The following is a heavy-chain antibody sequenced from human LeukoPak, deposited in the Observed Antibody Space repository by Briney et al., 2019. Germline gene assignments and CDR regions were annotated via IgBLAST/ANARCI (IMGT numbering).Heavy chain of an antibody. CDR2: IKSKTYGGTA. D-gene: IGHD2-21*02. V-gene: IGHV3-15*07. J-gene: IGHJ4*02. CDR3: TTDRDALRY. CDR1: GFSFSDAW. Sequence: GGSLRLSCAASGFSFSDAWMNWVRQAPGKGLEWVGRIKSKTYGGTADYAAPVKGRFAISRDDSKNTLYLQMNSLKTEDTAVFYCTTDRDALRYWGQGTLVTVSS.